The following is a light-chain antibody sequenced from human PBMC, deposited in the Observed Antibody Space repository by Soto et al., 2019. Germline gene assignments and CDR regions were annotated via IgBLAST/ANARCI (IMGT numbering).Light chain of an antibody. Sequence: EIVMTQSPATLSVSPGERATLSCRASQSVSGNLVWYQQKPGQAPRLLIYGASTRAIGIPARFSGSGSGTESILTISSLQSEDFALYSCQQYDDWPRTFGQGTKVEIK. CDR1: QSVSGN. V-gene: IGKV3-15*01. CDR3: QQYDDWPRT. CDR2: GAS. J-gene: IGKJ1*01.